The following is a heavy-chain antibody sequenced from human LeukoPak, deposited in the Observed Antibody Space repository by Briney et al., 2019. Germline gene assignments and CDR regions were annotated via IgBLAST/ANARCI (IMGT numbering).Heavy chain of an antibody. D-gene: IGHD1-1*01. Sequence: HPGGSLRLSCVASGFTFGTYWMTWVRQAPGMGLEWVANIKEDGSEKNYVDSVRGRFTISRDNAKNSLYVQMNSLRGEDTAVYYCVRGGAETGRFDYWGQGNLVTVSS. CDR3: VRGGAETGRFDY. J-gene: IGHJ4*02. CDR1: GFTFGTYW. CDR2: IKEDGSEK. V-gene: IGHV3-7*03.